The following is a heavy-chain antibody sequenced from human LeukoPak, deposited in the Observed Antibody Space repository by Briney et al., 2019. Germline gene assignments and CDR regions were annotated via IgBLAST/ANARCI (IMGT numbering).Heavy chain of an antibody. J-gene: IGHJ6*03. V-gene: IGHV1-2*02. D-gene: IGHD1-7*01. CDR2: INPNSGGT. CDR1: GYTFTGYY. CDR3: ARDGITGTTVYYYYCCMDV. Sequence: GASVKVSCKASGYTFTGYYMHWVRQAPGQGLEWMGWINPNSGGTNYAQKFQGRVTLTRDTSISTAYMELSRLRSDDTAVYYCARDGITGTTVYYYYCCMDVWGKGTTVTVSS.